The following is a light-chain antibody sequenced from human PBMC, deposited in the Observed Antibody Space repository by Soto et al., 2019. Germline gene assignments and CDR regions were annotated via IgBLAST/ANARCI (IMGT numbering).Light chain of an antibody. CDR3: SSYAGRNNFYV. CDR2: EVS. CDR1: RSDVGTYNY. V-gene: IGLV2-8*01. Sequence: QSVLTQPPSASGSPGQSVTISCTGTRSDVGTYNYVSWYQQHPGKAPKLIIYEVSKRPSGVPDRFSGFKSGNTASLTVSGLQAEDEADYYCSSYAGRNNFYVFGTGTKLTVL. J-gene: IGLJ1*01.